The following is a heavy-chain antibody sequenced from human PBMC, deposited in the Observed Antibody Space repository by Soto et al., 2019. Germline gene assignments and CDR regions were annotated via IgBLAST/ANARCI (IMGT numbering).Heavy chain of an antibody. Sequence: SLRLSCAASGFTFSSYAMHWVRQAPGKGLEWVAVISYDGSNKYYADSVKGRFTISRDNSKNTLYLQMNSLRAEDTAVYYCARGPMVRGVIMDYWGQGTLVTVSS. CDR3: ARGPMVRGVIMDY. CDR1: GFTFSSYA. D-gene: IGHD3-10*01. J-gene: IGHJ4*02. CDR2: ISYDGSNK. V-gene: IGHV3-30-3*01.